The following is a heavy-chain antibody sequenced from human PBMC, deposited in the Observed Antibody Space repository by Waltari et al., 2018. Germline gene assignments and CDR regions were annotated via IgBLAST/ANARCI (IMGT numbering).Heavy chain of an antibody. Sequence: QLVQSGSELKSTGASVKVSCKASGYPFNRFGINWGRQAPGQGLEWMGWINTNSETPAYAQDFRGRFVFSLDTSASTAYLQISSLKADDTAVYYCARDGASSSRGYYYALDVWGQGTTVTVSS. V-gene: IGHV7-4-1*02. D-gene: IGHD3-22*01. CDR1: GYPFNRFG. CDR3: ARDGASSSRGYYYALDV. J-gene: IGHJ6*02. CDR2: INTNSETP.